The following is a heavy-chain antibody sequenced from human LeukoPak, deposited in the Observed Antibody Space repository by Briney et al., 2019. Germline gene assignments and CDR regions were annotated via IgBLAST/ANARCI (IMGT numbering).Heavy chain of an antibody. J-gene: IGHJ4*02. D-gene: IGHD2-21*01. CDR3: AKLDGYSDY. CDR2: ISWNSGSI. Sequence: GGSLRLSCAASGFTFDDYAMHWVRQAPGKGLEWVSGISWNSGSIGYADSVKGRFTISRDNAKNSLYLQMNSLRAEDTALYYCAKLDGYSDYWGQGTLVTASS. CDR1: GFTFDDYA. V-gene: IGHV3-9*01.